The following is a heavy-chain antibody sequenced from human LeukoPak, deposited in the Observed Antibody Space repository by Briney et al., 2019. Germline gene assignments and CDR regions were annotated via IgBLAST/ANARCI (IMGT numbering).Heavy chain of an antibody. J-gene: IGHJ5*02. V-gene: IGHV4-34*01. CDR2: INHSGST. Sequence: SETLSLTCAVYGGSFSGYYWSWIRQPPGKGLEWIGEINHSGSTNYNPSLKSRVTISVDTSKNQFSLKLSSVTAADTAVYYCARRGMNIVVAPAAIGSNWFDPWGQGTLVTVSS. D-gene: IGHD2-2*01. CDR1: GGSFSGYY. CDR3: ARRGMNIVVAPAAIGSNWFDP.